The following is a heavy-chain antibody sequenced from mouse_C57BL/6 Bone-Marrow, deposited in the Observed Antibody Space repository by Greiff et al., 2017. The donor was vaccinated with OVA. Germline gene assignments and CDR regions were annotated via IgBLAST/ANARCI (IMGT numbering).Heavy chain of an antibody. V-gene: IGHV8-8*01. D-gene: IGHD2-1*01. CDR2: IWWDDDK. CDR3: ARPYGNYLAWFAY. CDR1: GFSLSTFGMG. Sequence: LKESGPGILQPSQTLSLTCSFSGFSLSTFGMGVGWIRQPSGKGLEWLAHIWWDDDKYYNPALKSRLTISKDTSKHQVFLKIANVDTADTAAYYCARPYGNYLAWFAYWGQGTLVTVSA. J-gene: IGHJ3*01.